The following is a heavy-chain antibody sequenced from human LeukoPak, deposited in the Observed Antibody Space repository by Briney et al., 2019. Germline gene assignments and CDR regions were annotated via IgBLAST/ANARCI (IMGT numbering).Heavy chain of an antibody. D-gene: IGHD6-6*01. CDR3: AKARQLAPVDY. J-gene: IGHJ4*02. CDR1: GGSISSYY. V-gene: IGHV4-59*01. CDR2: IYYSGST. Sequence: SETLSLTCTVSGGSISSYYWSWIRQPPGKGLEWIGYIYYSGSTNYNPSLKSRVTISVDTSKNQFSLKLSSVTAADTAVYYCAKARQLAPVDYWGQGTLVTVSS.